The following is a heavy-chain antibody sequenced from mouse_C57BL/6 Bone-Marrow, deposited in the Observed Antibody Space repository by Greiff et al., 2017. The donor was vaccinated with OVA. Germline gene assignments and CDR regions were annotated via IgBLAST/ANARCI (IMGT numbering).Heavy chain of an antibody. V-gene: IGHV1-7*01. CDR1: GYTFTSYW. D-gene: IGHD1-1*01. J-gene: IGHJ4*01. CDR2: INPSSGYT. CDR3: ARGFITTVVANYYAMDY. Sequence: QVQLQQSGAELAKPGASVKLSCKASGYTFTSYWMHWVKQRPGQGLEWIGYINPSSGYTKYNQKFKDKATLTADKSSSTAYMQLSSLTYEDSAVYYCARGFITTVVANYYAMDYWGQGTSVTVSS.